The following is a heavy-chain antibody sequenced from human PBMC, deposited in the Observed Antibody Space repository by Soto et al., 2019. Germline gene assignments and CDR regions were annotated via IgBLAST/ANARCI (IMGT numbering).Heavy chain of an antibody. V-gene: IGHV2-5*02. Sequence: QITLKESGPTLVKPTQTLTLTCTFSGFSLSTSGVGVGWIRQPPGKALEWLALIYWDDDKRYSPSLKSRLTITKDTSKNQVVSTMTNMDPVDTATYYCAHVLGFESSGSAFDYWGQGTLVTVSS. D-gene: IGHD3-10*01. CDR2: IYWDDDK. CDR3: AHVLGFESSGSAFDY. J-gene: IGHJ4*02. CDR1: GFSLSTSGVG.